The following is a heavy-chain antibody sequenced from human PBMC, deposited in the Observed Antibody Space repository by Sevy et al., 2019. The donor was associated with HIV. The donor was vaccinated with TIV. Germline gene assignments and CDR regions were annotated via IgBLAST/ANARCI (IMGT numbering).Heavy chain of an antibody. CDR3: EAITTAGRDY. CDR2: ISSGSSYI. CDR1: GFTFSSYSLSSYS. J-gene: IGHJ4*02. Sequence: GGSLRLSCAASGFTFSSYSLSSYSMNWVRQAPGKGLEWVSSISSGSSYIFYADSVKGRFTISRDNSNNILYLQMNSLRAEDTAVYYCEAITTAGRDYWGQGTLVTVSS. D-gene: IGHD6-13*01. V-gene: IGHV3-21*04.